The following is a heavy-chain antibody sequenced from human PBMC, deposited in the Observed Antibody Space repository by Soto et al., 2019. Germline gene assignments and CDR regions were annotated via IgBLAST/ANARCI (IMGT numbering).Heavy chain of an antibody. CDR3: ARGTSPKRGYSYGFLTTPFDY. V-gene: IGHV1-69*13. J-gene: IGHJ4*02. D-gene: IGHD5-18*01. CDR2: IIPIFGTA. CDR1: GYTFTSYA. Sequence: SVKVSCKASGYTFTSYAISWVRQAPGQGLEWMGGIIPIFGTANYAQKFQGRVTITADESTSTAYMELSSLRSEDTAVYYCARGTSPKRGYSYGFLTTPFDYWGQGTLVTVSS.